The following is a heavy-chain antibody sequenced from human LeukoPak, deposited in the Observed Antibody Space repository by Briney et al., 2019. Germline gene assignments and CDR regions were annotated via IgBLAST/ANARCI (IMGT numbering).Heavy chain of an antibody. V-gene: IGHV1-69*13. CDR3: ARVRGSGSYYVSVRYYFDY. CDR2: IIPIFGTA. Sequence: SVKVSCKASGGTFSSYAISWVRQAPGQGLEWTGGIIPIFGTANYAQKFQGRVTITADESTSTAYMELSSLRSEDTAVYYCARVRGSGSYYVSVRYYFDYWGQGTLVTVSS. J-gene: IGHJ4*02. D-gene: IGHD3-10*01. CDR1: GGTFSSYA.